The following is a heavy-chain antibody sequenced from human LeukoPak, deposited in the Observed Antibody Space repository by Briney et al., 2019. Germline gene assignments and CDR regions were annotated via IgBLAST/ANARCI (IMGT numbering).Heavy chain of an antibody. CDR3: SRGRCSSGSCYADY. Sequence: GGSLRLSCAASGFTFSSYVMTWVRQAPGRGLEWVSGISGSAGNTYYADSVKGRFTISRDNSKNTLDLQMNSLRAEDTAVYYCSRGRCSSGSCYADYWGQGTLVTVSS. CDR1: GFTFSSYV. D-gene: IGHD2-15*01. J-gene: IGHJ4*02. V-gene: IGHV3-23*01. CDR2: ISGSAGNT.